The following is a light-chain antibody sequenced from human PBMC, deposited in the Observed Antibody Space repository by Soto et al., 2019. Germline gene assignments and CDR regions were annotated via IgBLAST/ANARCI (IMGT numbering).Light chain of an antibody. CDR2: GAS. CDR1: ETVATN. CDR3: QQYFEWPPMT. J-gene: IGKJ1*01. V-gene: IGKV3-15*01. Sequence: VMTQSPATLSVSPGERATLSCWASETVATNLAWYQQKPGQAPRLLISGASTRAAGTTDRFRGSGSGTEFTLIISSLRSEDSAIFYCQQYFEWPPMTFGQGTKVEI.